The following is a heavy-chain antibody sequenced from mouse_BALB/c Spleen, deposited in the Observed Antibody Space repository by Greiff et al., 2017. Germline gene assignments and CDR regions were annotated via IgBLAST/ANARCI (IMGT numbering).Heavy chain of an antibody. J-gene: IGHJ1*01. CDR3: ARALLLRGYFDV. CDR1: GFTFSSYG. V-gene: IGHV5-6-3*01. Sequence: EVNVVESGGGLVQPGGSLKLSCAASGFTFSSYGMSWVRQTPDKRLELVATINSNGGSTYYPDSVKGRFTISRDNAKNTLYLQMSSLKSEDTAMYYCARALLLRGYFDVWGAGTTVTVSS. D-gene: IGHD1-1*01. CDR2: INSNGGST.